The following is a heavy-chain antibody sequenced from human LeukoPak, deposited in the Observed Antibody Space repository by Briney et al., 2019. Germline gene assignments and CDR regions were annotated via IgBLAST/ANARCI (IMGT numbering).Heavy chain of an antibody. D-gene: IGHD4-23*01. J-gene: IGHJ4*02. V-gene: IGHV3-23*01. Sequence: PGGSLRLSCAASGFTFSSYAMSWVRQAPGKGMEWVSAISGSGGSTYYADSVKGRFTISRDNSKNTLYLQMNSLRAEDTAVYYCAKATTTILWWPKDYGGNSYPLYYFDYWGQGTLVTVSS. CDR2: ISGSGGST. CDR1: GFTFSSYA. CDR3: AKATTTILWWPKDYGGNSYPLYYFDY.